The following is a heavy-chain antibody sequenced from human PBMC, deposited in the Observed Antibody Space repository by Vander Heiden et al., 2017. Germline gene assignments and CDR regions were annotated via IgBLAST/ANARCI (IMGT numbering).Heavy chain of an antibody. CDR2: IGGSWGST. D-gene: IGHD6-6*01. J-gene: IGHJ4*01. V-gene: IGHV3-23*01. Sequence: EVQRLESGGGLVQPGGSLRLSCAASGFTFSSRAMNGVPQHPGKGLEWGSSIGGSWGSTFYADSVKGRFTISRDNSKNTLYLQMSSLSAEDTAVYYCAKIKARPAFDCWGHGTIGTVYS. CDR1: GFTFSSRA. CDR3: AKIKARPAFDC.